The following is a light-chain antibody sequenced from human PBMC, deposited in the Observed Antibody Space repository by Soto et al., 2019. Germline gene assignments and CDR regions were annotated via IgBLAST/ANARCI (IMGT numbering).Light chain of an antibody. V-gene: IGKV1-39*01. CDR1: QSVDNY. CDR2: AAS. J-gene: IGKJ4*01. CDR3: QQFNNYRLT. Sequence: MHRTQSPSAIAYFVGDTVTLTSRASQSVDNYLKWYQQKPGKAPGLLIYAASTLQSGVPSRFSASGSGTDFTLTISSLQPEDFATYYCQQFNNYRLTSGGGTKVDIK.